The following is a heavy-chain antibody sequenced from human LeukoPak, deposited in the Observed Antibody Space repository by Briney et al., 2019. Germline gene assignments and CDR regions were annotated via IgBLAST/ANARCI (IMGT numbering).Heavy chain of an antibody. D-gene: IGHD6-13*01. J-gene: IGHJ4*02. CDR3: AKTRPLDSSSWSHGDY. Sequence: GGSLRLSCAASGFTVSSNYMSWVRQAPGKGLEWVSVIYSGGSTYHADSVKGRFTISRDNSKNTLYLQMSSLRAEDTAVYYCAKTRPLDSSSWSHGDYWGQGTLVTVSS. CDR1: GFTVSSNY. CDR2: IYSGGST. V-gene: IGHV3-53*01.